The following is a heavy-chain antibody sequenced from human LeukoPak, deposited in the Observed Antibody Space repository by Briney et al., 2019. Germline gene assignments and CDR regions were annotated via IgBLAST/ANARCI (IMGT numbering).Heavy chain of an antibody. V-gene: IGHV4-34*01. Sequence: SETLSLTCAVYGGFFSGYYWSWIRQPPGKGLEWIGEINHSGSTNYNPSLKSRVTISVDTSKNQFSLKLSSVTAADTAVYYCARGANHSNYYYYMDVWGKGATVTVSS. D-gene: IGHD2-21*01. CDR1: GGFFSGYY. CDR3: ARGANHSNYYYYMDV. J-gene: IGHJ6*03. CDR2: INHSGST.